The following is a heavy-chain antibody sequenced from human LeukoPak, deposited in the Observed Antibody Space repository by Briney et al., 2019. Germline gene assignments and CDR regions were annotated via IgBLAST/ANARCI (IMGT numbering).Heavy chain of an antibody. D-gene: IGHD4-17*01. J-gene: IGHJ4*02. CDR3: ARQSPYGDYEDY. CDR1: GYTFTGYY. V-gene: IGHV1-2*02. Sequence: ASVKVSCKASGYTFTGYYMHWVRQAPGQGLEWMGWINPNSGGTNYAQKFQGRVTMTRDTSISTAYMELSRLRSDDTAVYYCARQSPYGDYEDYWGQGTLVTVSS. CDR2: INPNSGGT.